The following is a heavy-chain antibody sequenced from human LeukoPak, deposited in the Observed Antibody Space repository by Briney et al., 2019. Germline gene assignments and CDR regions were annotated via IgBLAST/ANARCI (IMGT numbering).Heavy chain of an antibody. J-gene: IGHJ6*02. Sequence: SETLSLTCTVSGGSIKSYYWSWIRQPAGQGLEWIGRIYTSGSTNYNPSLKSRVTMSVDTSKNQFSLKLSSVTAADTAVYYCARATYYYDSSGYPVGYYYYGMDVWGQGTTVTVSS. CDR2: IYTSGST. D-gene: IGHD3-22*01. V-gene: IGHV4-4*07. CDR3: ARATYYYDSSGYPVGYYYYGMDV. CDR1: GGSIKSYY.